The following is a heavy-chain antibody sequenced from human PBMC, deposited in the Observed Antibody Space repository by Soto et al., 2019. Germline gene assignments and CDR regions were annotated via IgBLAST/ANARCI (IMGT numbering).Heavy chain of an antibody. V-gene: IGHV3-23*01. CDR3: TRDGRRGYDMDV. CDR2: ISGSGSTI. D-gene: IGHD1-26*01. J-gene: IGHJ6*02. Sequence: PGGSLRLSCAASGFTFSSYAVSWVRQAPGKGPEWISSISGSGSTIYYADSVKGRFTISRDNSKNTLYLQMSSLRDEDTGVYYCTRDGRRGYDMDVWGQGTTVTVSS. CDR1: GFTFSSYA.